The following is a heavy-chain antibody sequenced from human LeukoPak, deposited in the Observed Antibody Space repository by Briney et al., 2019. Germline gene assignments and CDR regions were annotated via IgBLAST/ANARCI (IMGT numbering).Heavy chain of an antibody. V-gene: IGHV3-33*01. Sequence: GGSLRLSCAASALIFSNYAMHWVRQAPGKGLEWVAVISYDGRNKYYADSVKGRFTISRDNSKNTLYVQMDSLRSEDTAMYYCARELIVGGNSWGAFDIWGQGTMVTVSS. CDR2: ISYDGRNK. CDR3: ARELIVGGNSWGAFDI. CDR1: ALIFSNYA. D-gene: IGHD1-26*01. J-gene: IGHJ3*02.